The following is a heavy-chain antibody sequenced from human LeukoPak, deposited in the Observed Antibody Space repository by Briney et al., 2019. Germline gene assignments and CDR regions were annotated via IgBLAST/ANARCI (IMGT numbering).Heavy chain of an antibody. CDR2: ISGSGGST. V-gene: IGHV3-23*01. Sequence: GGSLRLSCAASGFTFSSYAMSWVRQAPGKGLEWVSAISGSGGSTYYADSVKGRFTISRDNSKNTLYLQMNSLRAEDTAVYYCAKEAGFWSGYYIELDYWGQGTLVTVSS. J-gene: IGHJ4*02. D-gene: IGHD3-3*01. CDR3: AKEAGFWSGYYIELDY. CDR1: GFTFSSYA.